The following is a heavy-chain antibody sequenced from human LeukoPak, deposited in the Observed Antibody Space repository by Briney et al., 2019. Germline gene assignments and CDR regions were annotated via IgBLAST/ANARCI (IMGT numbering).Heavy chain of an antibody. D-gene: IGHD6-13*01. CDR1: GGSSSNSY. Sequence: PSETLSLTCTVSGGSSSNSYWSWIRQPPGKALEWIAYINSSGSTNYNPSLKSRVTIAVDMSKNQFSLKLASLTTAETVVYYCARAVSVTAAGPDYWGQGTLVSVCS. J-gene: IGHJ4*02. CDR2: INSSGST. V-gene: IGHV4-59*01. CDR3: ARAVSVTAAGPDY.